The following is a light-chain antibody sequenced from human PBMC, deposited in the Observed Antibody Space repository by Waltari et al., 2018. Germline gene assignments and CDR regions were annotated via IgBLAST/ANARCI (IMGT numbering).Light chain of an antibody. CDR2: GKN. J-gene: IGLJ2*01. CDR1: SLRSYY. CDR3: NSRDSSGNHPVV. Sequence: SSELTQDPAVSVALGQTVRITCQGDSLRSYYASWYQQKPGQAPVIGISGKNNRPSGIPDRFSGSSSGNTASLTITGAQAEDEADYYCNSRDSSGNHPVVFGGGTKLTVL. V-gene: IGLV3-19*01.